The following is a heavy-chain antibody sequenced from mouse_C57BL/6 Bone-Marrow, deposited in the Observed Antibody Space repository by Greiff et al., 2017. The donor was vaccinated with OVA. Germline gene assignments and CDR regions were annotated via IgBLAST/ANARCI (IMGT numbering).Heavy chain of an antibody. CDR3: TGLRRRLG. J-gene: IGHJ2*01. CDR2: IRLKSDNYAT. Sequence: EVQGVESGGGLVQPGGSMKLSCVASGFTFSNYWMNWVRQSPEKGLEWVAQIRLKSDNYATHYAESVKGRFTISRDESKRSVYLQMNNLRAEDTGIYYCTGLRRRLGWGKGTTLTVSS. D-gene: IGHD1-1*01. V-gene: IGHV6-3*01. CDR1: GFTFSNYW.